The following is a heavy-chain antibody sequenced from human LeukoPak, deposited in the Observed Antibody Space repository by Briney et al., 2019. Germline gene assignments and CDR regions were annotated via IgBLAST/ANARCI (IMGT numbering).Heavy chain of an antibody. CDR1: GYSFTSYW. D-gene: IGHD2-15*01. CDR3: ARLGYPYYYYMDV. Sequence: GESLKISCKGSGYSFTSYWIGWVRQMPGKGLEWMGIIYHGDSDTRYSPSFQGQVTISADKSISTAYLQWSSLKASDTAMYYCARLGYPYYYYMDVWGKGTTVTVSS. CDR2: IYHGDSDT. J-gene: IGHJ6*03. V-gene: IGHV5-51*01.